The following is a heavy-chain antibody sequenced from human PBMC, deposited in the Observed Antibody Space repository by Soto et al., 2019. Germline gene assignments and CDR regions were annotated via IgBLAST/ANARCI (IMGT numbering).Heavy chain of an antibody. CDR1: GGSISSAGYY. D-gene: IGHD2-8*01. Sequence: SETLSLTCTVSGGSISSAGYYWSWIRQHPGKGLEWIGYIYSSGVTYYDPSLKSRVTMSVDMSKNQFSLRLSSVTAADTAVYYFATKRNGLYYFDYWGQGALVTVSS. J-gene: IGHJ4*02. V-gene: IGHV4-31*03. CDR2: IYSSGVT. CDR3: ATKRNGLYYFDY.